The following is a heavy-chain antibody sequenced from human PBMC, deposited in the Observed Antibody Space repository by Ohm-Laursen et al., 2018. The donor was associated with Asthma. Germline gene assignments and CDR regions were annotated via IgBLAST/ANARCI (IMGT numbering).Heavy chain of an antibody. J-gene: IGHJ4*02. D-gene: IGHD3-22*01. CDR2: ISAYSHNT. Sequence: ASVKVSCKASGYTFTNYGITWVRQAPGQGLEWMGWISAYSHNTNYAPKFQDRVTMATDTSTSTAYMELRGLRSDDTAVYYCARVLSYYDHSSYYDRIDYWGQGSLVTVSS. V-gene: IGHV1-18*04. CDR1: GYTFTNYG. CDR3: ARVLSYYDHSSYYDRIDY.